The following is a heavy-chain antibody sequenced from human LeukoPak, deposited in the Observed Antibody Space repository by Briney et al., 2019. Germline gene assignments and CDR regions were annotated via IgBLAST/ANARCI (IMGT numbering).Heavy chain of an antibody. Sequence: SETLSLTCTVSGVSISSYYWSWIRQPAGKGREWIGRIYTTESSNYNPSLKSRVTMSVDTSKNQFSLNLSSVTAADTAVYYCAREGVGAVGPFDYWGQGSLVTVSS. J-gene: IGHJ4*02. CDR3: AREGVGAVGPFDY. CDR1: GVSISSYY. D-gene: IGHD6-13*01. CDR2: IYTTESS. V-gene: IGHV4-4*07.